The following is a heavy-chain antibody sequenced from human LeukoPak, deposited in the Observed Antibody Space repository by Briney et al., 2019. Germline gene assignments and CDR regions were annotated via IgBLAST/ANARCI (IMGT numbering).Heavy chain of an antibody. CDR2: INHSGST. CDR1: GGSFSGYY. D-gene: IGHD6-13*01. Sequence: SETLSLTCTVSGGSFSGYYWSWIRQPPGKGLEWIGEINHSGSTNYNPSLKSRVTISVDTSKNQFSLKLSSVTAADTAVYYCATQKQQLAYFDYWGQGTLVTVSS. J-gene: IGHJ4*02. CDR3: ATQKQQLAYFDY. V-gene: IGHV4-34*01.